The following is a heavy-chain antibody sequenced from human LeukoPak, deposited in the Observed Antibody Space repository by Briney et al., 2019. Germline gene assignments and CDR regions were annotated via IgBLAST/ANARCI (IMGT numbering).Heavy chain of an antibody. CDR2: IYSGSST. V-gene: IGHV3-53*01. D-gene: IGHD6-19*01. J-gene: IGHJ4*02. CDR1: GFTVSSNY. CDR3: AKDRSWIAVAGLYYFDY. Sequence: GGSLRLSCAASGFTVSSNYMSWVRQAPGKGLEWVSVIYSGSSTYYADSVKGRFTISRDNSKNTLYLQMNSLRAEDTAVYYCAKDRSWIAVAGLYYFDYWGQGTLVTVSS.